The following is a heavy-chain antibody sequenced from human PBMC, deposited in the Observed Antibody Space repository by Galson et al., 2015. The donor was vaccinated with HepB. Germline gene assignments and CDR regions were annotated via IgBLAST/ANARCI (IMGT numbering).Heavy chain of an antibody. CDR2: IYYSGST. CDR3: ARVFTEYDFWSGYFPPYYFDY. D-gene: IGHD3-3*01. Sequence: SSSSYYWGWIRQPPGKGLEWIGYIYYSGSTYYNPSLKSRVTISVDTSKNQFSLKLSSVTAADTAVYYCARVFTEYDFWSGYFPPYYFDYWGQGTLVTVSS. V-gene: IGHV4-30-4*08. CDR1: SSSSYY. J-gene: IGHJ4*02.